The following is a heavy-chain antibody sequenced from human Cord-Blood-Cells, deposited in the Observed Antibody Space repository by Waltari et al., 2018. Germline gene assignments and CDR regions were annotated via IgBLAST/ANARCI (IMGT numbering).Heavy chain of an antibody. D-gene: IGHD3-22*01. J-gene: IGHJ4*02. CDR1: GYTFTRYG. V-gene: IGHV1-18*01. Sequence: QVQLVQSGAEVKKTGASVKVSCKDSGYTFTRYGISWVRQAPEQGFEWKGLISAYNGNTNYAQKLQGRVTMTTDTSTSTTYMELRRLISDDTAVYYCARSYYYDRSVYYFDYWGQRTLVTVSS. CDR3: ARSYYYDRSVYYFDY. CDR2: ISAYNGNT.